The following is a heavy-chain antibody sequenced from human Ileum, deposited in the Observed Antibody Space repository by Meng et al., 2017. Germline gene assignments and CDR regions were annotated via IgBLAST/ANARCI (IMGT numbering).Heavy chain of an antibody. D-gene: IGHD2-15*01. Sequence: QAQLQESGPGLAKPSETLPLTYTVSGASISCYYWTWIRQPPGKGLDWVGYIHYSGSTNYNPSLKSRITMSMDTSKNQVSLKLSSVTAADTAIYYCAAFCSGGSCPDYWGQGTLVTVSS. J-gene: IGHJ4*02. CDR3: AAFCSGGSCPDY. CDR1: GASISCYY. V-gene: IGHV4-59*01. CDR2: IHYSGST.